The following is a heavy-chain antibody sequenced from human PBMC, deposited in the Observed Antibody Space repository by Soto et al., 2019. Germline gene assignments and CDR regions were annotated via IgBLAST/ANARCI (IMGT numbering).Heavy chain of an antibody. V-gene: IGHV4-30-4*01. CDR2: IYKSGGT. Sequence: QVHLQESGPGLLKPSQTLSLTCAVSGDSIGSGDFYWTWIRQSPGKGLEYIGYIYKSGGTYYNPSLKSRPIISLDTSKSQFFLSLSSVTAADTAMYYCARSLSASSGWFDPWGQGTLVTVSS. CDR3: ARSLSASSGWFDP. J-gene: IGHJ5*02. D-gene: IGHD6-6*01. CDR1: GDSIGSGDFY.